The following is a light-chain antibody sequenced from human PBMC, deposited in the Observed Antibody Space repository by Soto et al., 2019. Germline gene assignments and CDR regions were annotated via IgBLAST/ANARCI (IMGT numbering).Light chain of an antibody. CDR1: SSNIGAGYD. CDR2: GNS. CDR3: QSYDGGPP. Sequence: QSVLTQPPSVSGAPGQMVTISCTGSSSNIGAGYDVHWYQQLPRTAPKLLIYGNSNRPSGVPDRFSASKSGTSASLAITGLQPEDEADYYCQSYDGGPPFGGGTQLTVL. V-gene: IGLV1-40*01. J-gene: IGLJ3*02.